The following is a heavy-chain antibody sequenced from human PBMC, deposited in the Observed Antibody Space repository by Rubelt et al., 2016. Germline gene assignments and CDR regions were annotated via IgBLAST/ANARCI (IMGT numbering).Heavy chain of an antibody. V-gene: IGHV4-59*12. J-gene: IGHJ3*02. D-gene: IGHD3-9*01. CDR3: ARATHLTGYYKGAFDI. Sequence: IYYSGSTNYNPSLKSRVTISVDTSKNQFSLKLSSVTAADTAVYYCARATHLTGYYKGAFDIWGQGTMVTVSS. CDR2: IYYSGST.